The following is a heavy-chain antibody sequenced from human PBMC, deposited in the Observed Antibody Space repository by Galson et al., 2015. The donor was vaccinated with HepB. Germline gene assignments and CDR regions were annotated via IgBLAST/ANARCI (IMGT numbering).Heavy chain of an antibody. CDR2: ISYDETNK. J-gene: IGHJ4*02. Sequence: SLRLSXXXSGFTXSTYTMHWVRQAPGKGLEXXXLISYDETNKYYAGSVKGRFTISRDDSKNTLYMXMNSLRAEDTALYYCARDIFYYGSGSYYTVRYWGQGXLVTVYS. D-gene: IGHD3-10*01. CDR1: GFTXSTYT. V-gene: IGHV3-30-3*01. CDR3: ARDIFYYGSGSYYTVRY.